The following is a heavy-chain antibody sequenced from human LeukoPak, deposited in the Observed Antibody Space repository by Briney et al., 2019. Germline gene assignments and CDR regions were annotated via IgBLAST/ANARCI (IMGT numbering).Heavy chain of an antibody. D-gene: IGHD3-10*01. J-gene: IGHJ6*03. Sequence: PSETLSLTCTVSGGSISSGSYYWRWIRQPTGKGLEWIGRIYTSGSTNYNPSLKSRVTISIDTSTNQFSLKLSSVTAADTAVYYCARSVRGAMSGYYYYMNVWGKGTTVTISS. CDR2: IYTSGST. CDR3: ARSVRGAMSGYYYYMNV. V-gene: IGHV4-61*02. CDR1: GGSISSGSYY.